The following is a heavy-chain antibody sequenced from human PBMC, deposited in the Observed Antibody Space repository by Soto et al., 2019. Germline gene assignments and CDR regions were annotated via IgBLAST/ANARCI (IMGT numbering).Heavy chain of an antibody. CDR2: ISAYNGNT. CDR1: GYTFTSYG. CDR3: AREKLYYYDSSGKGLDY. D-gene: IGHD3-22*01. J-gene: IGHJ4*02. V-gene: IGHV1-18*01. Sequence: ASVKVSCKASGYTFTSYGISWVRQAPGQGLEWIGWISAYNGNTNYAQKLQGRVTMTTDTSTSTAYMELRSLRSDDTAVYYCAREKLYYYDSSGKGLDYWGQGTLVTVSS.